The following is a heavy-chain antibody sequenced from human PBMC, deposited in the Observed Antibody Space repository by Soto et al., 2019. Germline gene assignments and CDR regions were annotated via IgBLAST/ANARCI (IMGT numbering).Heavy chain of an antibody. D-gene: IGHD7-27*01. Sequence: GGSLRLSCAASGFTFSSNAMSWVRQAPGKGLEWVSAISGSGDGTYYADSVKGRFTISRDNSKNTLYLQMDSLRVEDTAVYYCAKETVEATYSFYGMDVWGPGTTVTVSS. CDR1: GFTFSSNA. V-gene: IGHV3-23*01. CDR3: AKETVEATYSFYGMDV. CDR2: ISGSGDGT. J-gene: IGHJ6*02.